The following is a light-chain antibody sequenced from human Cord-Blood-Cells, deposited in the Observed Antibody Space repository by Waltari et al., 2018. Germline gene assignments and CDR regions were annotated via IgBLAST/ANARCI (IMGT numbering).Light chain of an antibody. CDR2: DVS. J-gene: IGLJ1*01. CDR3: CSYAGSYTYV. Sequence: QSALTQPRSVSGAPGQSVTIPCTGPSSDVGGYNYVSWYQQHPGNAPKRMIYDVSKRPSGVPDRFSGSKSGNTASLTISGLQAEDEADYYCCSYAGSYTYVFGTGTKVTVL. CDR1: SSDVGGYNY. V-gene: IGLV2-11*01.